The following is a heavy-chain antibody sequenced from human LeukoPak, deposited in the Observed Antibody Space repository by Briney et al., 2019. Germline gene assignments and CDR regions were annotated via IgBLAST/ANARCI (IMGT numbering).Heavy chain of an antibody. CDR3: AKYYYGSGSYYTNNWFDP. CDR1: GFTFSSY. V-gene: IGHV4-59*01. Sequence: PGGSLRLSCAASGFTFSSYWSWIRQPPGKGLEWIGYIYYSGSTNYNPSLKSRVTISVDTSKNQFSLKLSSVTAADTAVYYCAKYYYGSGSYYTNNWFDPWGQGTLVTVSS. J-gene: IGHJ5*02. CDR2: IYYSGST. D-gene: IGHD3-10*01.